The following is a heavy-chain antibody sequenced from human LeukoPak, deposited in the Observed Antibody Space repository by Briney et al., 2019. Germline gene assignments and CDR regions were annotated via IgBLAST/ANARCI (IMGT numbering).Heavy chain of an antibody. J-gene: IGHJ6*02. CDR2: INPSGGST. CDR3: ARGTDIVLVPAAPDV. Sequence: GASVKVSCKASGYTFTSYYMHWVRQAPGQGLEWMGIINPSGGSTGYAQKFQGRVTMTRDTSTSTVYMELSSLGSEDTAVYYCARGTDIVLVPAAPDVWGQGTPVTVSS. CDR1: GYTFTSYY. D-gene: IGHD2-2*01. V-gene: IGHV1-46*01.